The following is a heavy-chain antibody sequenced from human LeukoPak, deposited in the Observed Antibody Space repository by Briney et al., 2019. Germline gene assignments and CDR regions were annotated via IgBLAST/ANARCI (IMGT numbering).Heavy chain of an antibody. V-gene: IGHV1-69*02. D-gene: IGHD4-17*01. CDR1: GGTFSSYT. J-gene: IGHJ4*02. CDR3: ARLSTVTRPGGVDY. Sequence: SVKVSCNASGGTFSSYTISWVRQAPGQGLEWMGRIIPILGIANYAQKFQGRVTITADKSTSTAYWELSSLRSEDTAVYYCARLSTVTRPGGVDYWGQGTLVTVSS. CDR2: IIPILGIA.